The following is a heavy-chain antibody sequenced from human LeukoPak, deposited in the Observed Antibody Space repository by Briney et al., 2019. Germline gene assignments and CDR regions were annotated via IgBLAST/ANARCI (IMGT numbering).Heavy chain of an antibody. CDR2: ISYSVST. CDR1: GGSVRCYY. CDR3: AGYSNTWWVS. Sequence: SETLSLTCTVSGGSVRCYYWSWIRQPPGRGLEWIGYISYSVSTNYNPSLKSRVTFAVDTSKNQFSLQLSSVTAADTAVYYCAGYSNTWWVSWGQGTLVTVSS. V-gene: IGHV4-59*08. D-gene: IGHD6-13*01. J-gene: IGHJ5*01.